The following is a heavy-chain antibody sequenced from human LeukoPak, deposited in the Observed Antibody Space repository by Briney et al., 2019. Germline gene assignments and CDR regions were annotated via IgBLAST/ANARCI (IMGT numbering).Heavy chain of an antibody. J-gene: IGHJ4*02. CDR1: GFTFYDYA. Sequence: GGSLRLSCAASGFTFYDYAMHWVRQAPGKGLEWVSGISWNSGSIVYADSVKGRFTISRDNAKNSLYLQMNSLRAEDTALYYCAKLGSSYDDFDYWGQGTLVTVSS. CDR3: AKLGSSYDDFDY. CDR2: ISWNSGSI. V-gene: IGHV3-9*01. D-gene: IGHD6-6*01.